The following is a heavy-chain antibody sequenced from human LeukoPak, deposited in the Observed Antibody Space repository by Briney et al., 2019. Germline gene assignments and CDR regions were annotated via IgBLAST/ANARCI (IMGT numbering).Heavy chain of an antibody. CDR3: AGCSGGSCYGGFDP. J-gene: IGHJ5*02. D-gene: IGHD2-15*01. Sequence: GGSLRLSCAASGFTFSSYAMTWVRQAPGKGLEWVSGISGSGGSTDYADSVQGRFTISRDNCKNTMYLQIESLRAEDTAVYYCAGCSGGSCYGGFDPWGQGTLVTVSS. V-gene: IGHV3-23*01. CDR1: GFTFSSYA. CDR2: ISGSGGST.